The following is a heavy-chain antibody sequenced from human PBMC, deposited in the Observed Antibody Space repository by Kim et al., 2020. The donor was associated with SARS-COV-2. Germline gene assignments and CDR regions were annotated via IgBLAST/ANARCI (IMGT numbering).Heavy chain of an antibody. CDR3: ARGAVRALPVTYY. CDR2: INHSGRT. V-gene: IGHV4-34*01. J-gene: IGHJ4*02. Sequence: SETLSLTCAVYGGSFSGYYWSWIRQPPGKGLEWIGEINHSGRTNYNPSLKSRVTISVDTSKNQFSLKLSSVTAADTAVYYCARGAVRALPVTYYWGQGTLVTVSS. CDR1: GGSFSGYY. D-gene: IGHD6-19*01.